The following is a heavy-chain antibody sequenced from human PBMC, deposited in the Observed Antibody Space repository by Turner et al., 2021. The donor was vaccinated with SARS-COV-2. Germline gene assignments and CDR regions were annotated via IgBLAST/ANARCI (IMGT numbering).Heavy chain of an antibody. Sequence: QVQLVQSGAEVKKPGGAVKVSCKASGYSLTGYYIHWVRQAPEQGLEWRGWINPSSGATFFARKFQGRVAMTRDTSISTAYMELSNLIYDDTAVYFCARDHDDYNFDHWGQGTLVTVSS. J-gene: IGHJ4*02. V-gene: IGHV1-2*02. CDR1: GYSLTGYY. CDR2: INPSSGAT. CDR3: ARDHDDYNFDH. D-gene: IGHD4-4*01.